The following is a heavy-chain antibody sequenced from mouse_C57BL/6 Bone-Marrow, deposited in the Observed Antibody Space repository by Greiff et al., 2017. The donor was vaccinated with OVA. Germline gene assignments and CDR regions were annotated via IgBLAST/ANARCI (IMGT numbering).Heavy chain of an antibody. CDR2: IDPHSGGT. J-gene: IGHJ2*01. D-gene: IGHD2-4*01. V-gene: IGHV1-72*01. Sequence: QVHVKQPGAELVKPGASVKLSCKASGYTFTSYWMHWVKQRPGRGLEWLGRIDPHSGGTKYNEKFKSKATLTVDKLSSTASMQLSSLTSEDSAVYYCARGGLRLNYWGQGTTLTVSS. CDR1: GYTFTSYW. CDR3: ARGGLRLNY.